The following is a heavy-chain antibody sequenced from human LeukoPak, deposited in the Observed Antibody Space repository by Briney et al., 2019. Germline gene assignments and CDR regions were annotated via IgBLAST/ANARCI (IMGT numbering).Heavy chain of an antibody. CDR2: ISYAGSNQ. V-gene: IGHV3-33*05. CDR3: AKGDFWNGLGEYFLY. Sequence: PGGSLRLSCAASGFSFSTYGMFWVRQAPGKGLEWVGVISYAGSNQYYADSVKGRFTISRDNSKNTLYLQMDSMRAEDTAVYYCAKGDFWNGLGEYFLYWGQGILVSVSS. D-gene: IGHD3-3*01. J-gene: IGHJ1*01. CDR1: GFSFSTYG.